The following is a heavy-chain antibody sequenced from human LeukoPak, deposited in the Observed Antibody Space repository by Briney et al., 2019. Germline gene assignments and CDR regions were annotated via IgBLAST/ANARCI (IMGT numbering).Heavy chain of an antibody. CDR1: GGSFSGYY. CDR3: ASLWPYQLSAFDI. D-gene: IGHD2-2*01. J-gene: IGHJ3*02. CDR2: INHSGST. Sequence: SETLSLTCAVYGGSFSGYYWSWIRQPPGKGLEWVGEINHSGSTNYNPSLKSRVTISVDTSKNQFSLKLSSVTAADTAVYYCASLWPYQLSAFDIWGQGTMVTVSS. V-gene: IGHV4-34*01.